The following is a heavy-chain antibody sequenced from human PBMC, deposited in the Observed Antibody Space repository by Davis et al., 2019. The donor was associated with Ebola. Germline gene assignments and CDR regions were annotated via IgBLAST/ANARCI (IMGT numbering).Heavy chain of an antibody. CDR2: ISWNSGSI. J-gene: IGHJ6*02. Sequence: GGSLRLSCAASGFTFDDYAMHWVRQAPGKGLAWVSGISWNSGSIDYADSVKGRFTISRDNAKNSLYLQMNSLRAEDTAVYYCAREWGYCTRTSCNNYYGMDVWGQGTTVTVSS. CDR1: GFTFDDYA. CDR3: AREWGYCTRTSCNNYYGMDV. D-gene: IGHD2-2*02. V-gene: IGHV3-9*01.